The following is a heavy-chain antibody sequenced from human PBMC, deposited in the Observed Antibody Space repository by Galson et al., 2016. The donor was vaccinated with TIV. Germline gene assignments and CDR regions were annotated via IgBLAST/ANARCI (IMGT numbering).Heavy chain of an antibody. J-gene: IGHJ4*02. D-gene: IGHD2-15*01. CDR2: VSYDGRTK. CDR3: ARERTSVVGRSLDF. Sequence: SLRLSCAASGFTFSSYAMHWVRQAPGKGLEWVAIVSYDGRTKDDSDSVRGRFTISRDNSKNTLYLQMNGLRREDTGFYYCARERTSVVGRSLDFWGQGTVVTVSS. CDR1: GFTFSSYA. V-gene: IGHV3-30-3*01.